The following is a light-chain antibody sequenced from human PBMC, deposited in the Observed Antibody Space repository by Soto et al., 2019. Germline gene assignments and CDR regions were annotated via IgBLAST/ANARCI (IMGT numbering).Light chain of an antibody. CDR2: SAS. CDR3: QQLSRYPLT. V-gene: IGKV1-17*01. CDR1: QGIRND. J-gene: IGKJ4*01. Sequence: IQMTQSPSSLSASVGDRFTITCRASQGIRNDLGWYQQKPGKAPKLLIYSASTLQSGVPSRFSGSGSETEFSLTIRALQPEDFATYYCQQLSRYPLTFGGGTKVDI.